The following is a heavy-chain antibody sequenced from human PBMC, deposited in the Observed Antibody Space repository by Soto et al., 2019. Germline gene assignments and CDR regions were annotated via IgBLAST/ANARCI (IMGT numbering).Heavy chain of an antibody. CDR3: AKDLLGPGRAYDMDV. CDR1: GFTFSSYG. V-gene: IGHV3-30*18. J-gene: IGHJ6*02. D-gene: IGHD7-27*01. Sequence: QVQLVESGGGVVQPGRSLRLSCAASGFTFSSYGMHWVRQAPGKGLEWVAVISYDGSNKYYADSVKGRFTISRDNSKNTLYLQMNSLRAEDTAVYYCAKDLLGPGRAYDMDVWGQGTTVTVSS. CDR2: ISYDGSNK.